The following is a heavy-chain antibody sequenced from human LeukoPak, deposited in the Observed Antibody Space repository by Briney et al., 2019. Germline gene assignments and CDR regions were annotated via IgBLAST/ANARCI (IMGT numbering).Heavy chain of an antibody. CDR1: GFILSNYW. D-gene: IGHD2-15*01. CDR2: IKQDGSEK. Sequence: GGSLRLSCAASGFILSNYWMVWVRQAPGKGLEWVANIKQDGSEKYYVDSVKGRSTISRDNAKNSLYLQMNSLRAEDTAVYYCAKDPTREFYCSGGSCYLYWGQGTLVTVSS. CDR3: AKDPTREFYCSGGSCYLY. V-gene: IGHV3-7*03. J-gene: IGHJ4*02.